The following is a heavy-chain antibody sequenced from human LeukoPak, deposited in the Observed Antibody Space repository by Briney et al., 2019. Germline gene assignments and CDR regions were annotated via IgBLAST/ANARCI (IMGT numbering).Heavy chain of an antibody. CDR3: SRGGGTVTRGGDFDY. V-gene: IGHV3-48*01. D-gene: IGHD4-17*01. CDR2: ISSSSSTI. CDR1: GFTFSSYS. J-gene: IGHJ4*02. Sequence: GGSLRLSWAASGFTFSSYSMNWVRQAPGKGLEWVSYISSSSSTIYYADSVKGRFTISRDNAKNSLYLQMNSLGAEDTAVYYCSRGGGTVTRGGDFDYWGQGTLVTVSS.